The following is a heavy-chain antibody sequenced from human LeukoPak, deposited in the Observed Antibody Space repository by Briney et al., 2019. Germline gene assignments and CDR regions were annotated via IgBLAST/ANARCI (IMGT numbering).Heavy chain of an antibody. CDR2: IYFSGTT. CDR1: GDSLRSHF. CDR3: ALQYARHDSTGLFDH. V-gene: IGHV4-59*11. Sequence: SETLSLTCTVSGDSLRSHFCSWVRQPPGQGLEWIANIYFSGTTNSYPALKRRGTMSVDTSTKQFSLKLTSATAANTAVYFCALQYARHDSTGLFDHWGQGMLVTVP. D-gene: IGHD2-8*02. J-gene: IGHJ4*02.